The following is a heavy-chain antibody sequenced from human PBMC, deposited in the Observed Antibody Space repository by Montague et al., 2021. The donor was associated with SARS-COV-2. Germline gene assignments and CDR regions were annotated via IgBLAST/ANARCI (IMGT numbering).Heavy chain of an antibody. Sequence: SETLSLTCTVSGGSISSNYWNWIRQPPGRGLEWIGYIYYSWSTNYNPPLEGRVTISADTSKNHFSLKLRSVTAADTAVYYCASAISGPDYFDYWGQGTLVTVSS. CDR1: GGSISSNY. J-gene: IGHJ4*02. CDR3: ASAISGPDYFDY. D-gene: IGHD3-9*01. V-gene: IGHV4-59*01. CDR2: IYYSWST.